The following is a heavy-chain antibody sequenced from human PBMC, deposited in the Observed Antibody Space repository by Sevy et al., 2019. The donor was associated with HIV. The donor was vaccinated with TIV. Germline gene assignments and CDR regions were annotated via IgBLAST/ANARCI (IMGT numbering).Heavy chain of an antibody. CDR3: AHQKDDSSGYYYPFDY. D-gene: IGHD3-22*01. Sequence: SGPTLVKPTQTLTLTCTFSGFSLTTSGVGVGWIRQPPGKALEWLALIYWNDGKRYSPSLKSRLTITKDTSKNQVVLTMTNMDPVDTATYYWAHQKDDSSGYYYPFDYWGQGTLVTVSS. CDR1: GFSLTTSGVG. J-gene: IGHJ4*02. CDR2: IYWNDGK. V-gene: IGHV2-5*01.